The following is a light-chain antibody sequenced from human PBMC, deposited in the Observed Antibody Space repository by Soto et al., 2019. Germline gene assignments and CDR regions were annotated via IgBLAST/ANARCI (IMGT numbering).Light chain of an antibody. CDR3: MQAIQFPWT. CDR2: KTF. J-gene: IGKJ1*01. V-gene: IGKV2-24*01. Sequence: EIVMTQSPLSLPVTTGEPASISFRSSQSPVHSDGNTYLSGLQQRTGQPPRLLIFKTFNRFSGGPDRFSGSGTGTDFSLKISRVEAEDVGVYYCMQAIQFPWTFGQGTKVDIK. CDR1: QSPVHSDGNTY.